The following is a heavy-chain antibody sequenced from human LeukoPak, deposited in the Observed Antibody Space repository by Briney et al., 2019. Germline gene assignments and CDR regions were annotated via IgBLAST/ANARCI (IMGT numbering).Heavy chain of an antibody. CDR1: GYTFTSYY. J-gene: IGHJ4*02. V-gene: IGHV1-46*01. Sequence: ASVKVSCKASGYTFTSYYMHWVRQAPGQGLEWMGIINPSGGSTTYAQKFQGSVTMTRDMSTSTVHMDLISLRSEDTAVYYCARAHLSGYFDYWGQGTLVTVSS. CDR2: INPSGGST. D-gene: IGHD3-10*01. CDR3: ARAHLSGYFDY.